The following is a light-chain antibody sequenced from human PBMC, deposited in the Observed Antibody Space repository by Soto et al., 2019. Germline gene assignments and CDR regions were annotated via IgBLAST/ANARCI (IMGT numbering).Light chain of an antibody. Sequence: DIVMTQSPLSLPVTPGEPASISCRSSQSLLHRSGYNYLDWYLQKPGQSPQLLIYLGSNRASGGXDXXSGSGPRTDFTLTLSGVQAADVRVYCCLQALDTPHSFGGGPKVEIK. CDR3: LQALDTPHS. CDR2: LGS. CDR1: QSLLHRSGYNY. J-gene: IGKJ4*01. V-gene: IGKV2-28*01.